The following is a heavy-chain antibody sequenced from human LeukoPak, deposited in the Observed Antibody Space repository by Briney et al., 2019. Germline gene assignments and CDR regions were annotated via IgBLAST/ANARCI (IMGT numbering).Heavy chain of an antibody. D-gene: IGHD3-10*01. CDR2: IYYSGST. V-gene: IGHV4-59*01. CDR1: GGFISSYY. J-gene: IGHJ5*02. Sequence: SETLSLTCTVSGGFISSYYWSWIRQPPGKRLEWIGYIYYSGSTNYNPSLKSRVTISVDTSKNQYSLKLSSVTAADTAVYYCAGMVGLWFGELSWFDPWGQGTLVTVSS. CDR3: AGMVGLWFGELSWFDP.